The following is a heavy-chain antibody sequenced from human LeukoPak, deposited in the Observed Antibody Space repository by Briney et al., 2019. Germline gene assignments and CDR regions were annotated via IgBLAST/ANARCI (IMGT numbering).Heavy chain of an antibody. CDR3: AREADYCGGDCYSN. J-gene: IGHJ4*02. CDR1: GGSISSGGYS. V-gene: IGHV4-30-2*01. CDR2: IYHSGST. Sequence: SETLSLTCAVSGGSISSGGYSWSWIRQPPGKGLEWIGYIYHSGSTYYNPSLKSRVTISVDTSKNQFSLKLSSVTAADTAVYYCAREADYCGGDCYSNWGQGTLVTVSS. D-gene: IGHD2-21*02.